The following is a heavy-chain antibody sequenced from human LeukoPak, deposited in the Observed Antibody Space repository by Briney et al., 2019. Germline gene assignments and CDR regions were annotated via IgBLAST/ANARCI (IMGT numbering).Heavy chain of an antibody. CDR2: INPNSGGT. CDR1: GYTFTGYY. J-gene: IGHJ4*02. CDR3: ARDLGGAYYFDY. Sequence: GASVKVSCKASGYTFTGYYMRWVRQAPGQGLEWMGWINPNSGGTNYAQKFQGRVTMTRDTSISTAYMELSRLRSDDTAVYYCARDLGGAYYFDYWGQGTLVTVSS. V-gene: IGHV1-2*02. D-gene: IGHD1-26*01.